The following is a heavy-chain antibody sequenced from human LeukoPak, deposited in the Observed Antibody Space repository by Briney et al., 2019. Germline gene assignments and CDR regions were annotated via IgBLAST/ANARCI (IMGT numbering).Heavy chain of an antibody. J-gene: IGHJ4*02. CDR1: GGTFSSYA. CDR2: INPKSGAA. D-gene: IGHD6-13*01. CDR3: ARGRSSSWYEDY. Sequence: ASVKVSCKASGGTFSSYAISWVRQAPGQGLEWLGWINPKSGAADYAQQFRGRVTMTRNTSISTAYMELSSLRSEDTAVYYCARGRSSSWYEDYWGQGTLVTVSS. V-gene: IGHV1-8*02.